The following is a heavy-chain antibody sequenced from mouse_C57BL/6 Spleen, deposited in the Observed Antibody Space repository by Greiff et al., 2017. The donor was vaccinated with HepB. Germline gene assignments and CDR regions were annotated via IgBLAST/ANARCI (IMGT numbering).Heavy chain of an antibody. J-gene: IGHJ3*01. D-gene: IGHD2-4*01. CDR2: IYPGSGST. V-gene: IGHV1-55*01. CDR1: GYTFTSYW. CDR3: ARPPSYDYDWFAY. Sequence: QVQLQQPGAELVKPGASVKMSCKASGYTFTSYWITWVKQRPGQGLEWIGDIYPGSGSTNYNEKFKSKATLTVDTSSSTAYMQLSSLTSEDSAVYYCARPPSYDYDWFAYWGQGTLVTVSA.